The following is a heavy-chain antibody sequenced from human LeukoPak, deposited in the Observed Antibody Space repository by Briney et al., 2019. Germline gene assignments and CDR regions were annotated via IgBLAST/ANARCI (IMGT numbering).Heavy chain of an antibody. J-gene: IGHJ4*02. CDR2: ISGSGTST. CDR3: AKDRTTWEIVRWAFDY. CDR1: GFTFNSYS. D-gene: IGHD1-26*01. Sequence: GGSLRLSCEVSGFTFNSYSMAWVRQAPGKGLEWVSGISGSGTSTYYTDSVKGRFIISRDNYKNTLYLQMNSLRVEDTAIYYCAKDRTTWEIVRWAFDYWGQGTQVTVSS. V-gene: IGHV3-23*01.